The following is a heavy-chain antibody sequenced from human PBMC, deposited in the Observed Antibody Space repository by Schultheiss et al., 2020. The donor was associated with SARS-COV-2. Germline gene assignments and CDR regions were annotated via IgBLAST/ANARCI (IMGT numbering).Heavy chain of an antibody. J-gene: IGHJ4*02. Sequence: GGSLRLSCAASGFTFSSYAMSWVRQAPGKGLEWVSAISGSGGSTYYADSVKGRFTISRDNSKNTLYLQMNSLGAEDTAVYYCAKGSNVQGYLDYWGQGTLVTVSS. V-gene: IGHV3-23*01. CDR1: GFTFSSYA. CDR2: ISGSGGST. D-gene: IGHD3-10*01. CDR3: AKGSNVQGYLDY.